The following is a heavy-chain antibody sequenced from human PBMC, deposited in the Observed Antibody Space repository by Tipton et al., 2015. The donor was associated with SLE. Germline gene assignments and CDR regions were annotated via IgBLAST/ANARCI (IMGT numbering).Heavy chain of an antibody. V-gene: IGHV4-39*07. CDR3: ARVTSYDFWSGSLPGYFDF. J-gene: IGHJ4*02. CDR2: FFYRGST. CDR1: GDSVSTSNHY. Sequence: TLSLTCTVSGDSVSTSNHYWGWIRQSPGQGLDWLGNFFYRGSTYYNPSHKSRVTISTDTSKNQFSLRLISVTAADTAVYYCARVTSYDFWSGSLPGYFDFWGQGILVTVSS. D-gene: IGHD3-3*01.